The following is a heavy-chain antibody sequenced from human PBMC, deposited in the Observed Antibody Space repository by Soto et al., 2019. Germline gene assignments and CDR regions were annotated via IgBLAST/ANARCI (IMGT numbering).Heavy chain of an antibody. J-gene: IGHJ4*02. D-gene: IGHD6-13*01. CDR1: GFTFSSYG. CDR3: AKGLPRKGIAAAPNFDY. V-gene: IGHV3-30*18. Sequence: GGSLRLSCAASGFTFSSYGMHWVRQAPGKGLEWVAVISYDGSNKYYADSVKGRFTISRDNSKNTLYLQMNSLRAEDTAVYYCAKGLPRKGIAAAPNFDYWGQGTLVTVSS. CDR2: ISYDGSNK.